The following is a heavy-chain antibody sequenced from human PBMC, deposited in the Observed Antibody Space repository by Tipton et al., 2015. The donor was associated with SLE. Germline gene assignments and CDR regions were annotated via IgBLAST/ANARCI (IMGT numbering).Heavy chain of an antibody. V-gene: IGHV4-59*12. J-gene: IGHJ4*02. CDR2: IYYSGST. CDR3: ARRPYGPFDY. Sequence: LRLSCTVSGGSISSYYWSWIRQPPGKGLEWIGYIYYSGSTNYNPSLKSRVTISVDTSKNQFSLKLNSVTAADTAFYYCARRPYGPFDYWGQGTLVTVSS. CDR1: GGSISSYY. D-gene: IGHD4-17*01.